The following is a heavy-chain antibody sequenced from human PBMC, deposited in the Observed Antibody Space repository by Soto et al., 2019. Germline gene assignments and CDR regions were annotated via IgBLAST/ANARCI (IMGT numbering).Heavy chain of an antibody. CDR3: TTAPQSALTDESARS. J-gene: IGHJ5*02. CDR2: IKSKTDGGTP. Sequence: EVQLVESGGGLGKPGGSLRLSCAVSGFTLSSAWMNWVRQAPGKGLEWVGRIKSKTDGGTPDYAAPVKARFTISLDDSKHSLYLQQECLKTEHTAVSYGTTAPQSALTDESARSWGQGTLVTVSS. CDR1: GFTLSSAW. D-gene: IGHD2-21*02. V-gene: IGHV3-15*07.